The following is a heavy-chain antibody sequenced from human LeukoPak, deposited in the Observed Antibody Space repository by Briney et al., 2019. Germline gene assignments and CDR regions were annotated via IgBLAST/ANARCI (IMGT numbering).Heavy chain of an antibody. J-gene: IGHJ4*02. CDR1: GFTLRSYA. CDR2: ISASGTQT. Sequence: GSLRLSCTAFGFTLRSYAMGLVRQTSEKGAELVSSISASGTQTYYADSVKGRFTVSRDNSQNTVYLQMNSLRAEDTALYYCAKEKIVALTPEYWGQGTLVTVSS. CDR3: AKEKIVALTPEY. D-gene: IGHD5-12*01. V-gene: IGHV3-23*01.